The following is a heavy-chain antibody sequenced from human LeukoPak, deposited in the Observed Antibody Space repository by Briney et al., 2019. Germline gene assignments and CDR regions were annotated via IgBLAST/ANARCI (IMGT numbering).Heavy chain of an antibody. D-gene: IGHD3-22*01. CDR3: AREIEYYDSSGYYYYYYMDV. CDR2: IKQDGSEK. V-gene: IGHV3-7*01. J-gene: IGHJ6*03. Sequence: GGSLRLSCAASGFTFSSYWMSWVRQAPGKGLEWVANIKQDGSEKYYVDSVKGRFTISRDNAMNSLYLQMNSLRAEDTAVYYCAREIEYYDSSGYYYYYYMDVWGKGTTVTVSS. CDR1: GFTFSSYW.